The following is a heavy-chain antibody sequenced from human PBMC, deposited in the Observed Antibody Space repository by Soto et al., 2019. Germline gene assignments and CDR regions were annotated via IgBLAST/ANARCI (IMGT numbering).Heavy chain of an antibody. D-gene: IGHD6-6*01. CDR2: VIPILGQA. CDR3: ASVGGIGAPPGTDY. Sequence: QVQLVQSGAEVKKPGSSVKVSCKASGGIFSSYAISWLRQAPGQGLEWMGAVIPILGQAYYAQDLQDRVSITADESTSTTYMELSSLISEDTAVYFSASVGGIGAPPGTDYWGQGTLVTVSS. CDR1: GGIFSSYA. V-gene: IGHV1-69*01. J-gene: IGHJ4*02.